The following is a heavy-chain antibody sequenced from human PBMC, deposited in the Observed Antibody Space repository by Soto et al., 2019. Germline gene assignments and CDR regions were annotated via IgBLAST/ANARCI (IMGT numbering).Heavy chain of an antibody. Sequence: SETLSLTCTVSGGSISSGGYYWSWIRQHPGKGLEWIGYIYYSGSTYYNPSLKSRVTISVDTSKNQFSLKLSSVTAADTAVYYCARGPYYDFWSGYYRYYYYGMDVWGQGTMVTVSS. CDR2: IYYSGST. CDR1: GGSISSGGYY. V-gene: IGHV4-31*03. CDR3: ARGPYYDFWSGYYRYYYYGMDV. J-gene: IGHJ6*02. D-gene: IGHD3-3*01.